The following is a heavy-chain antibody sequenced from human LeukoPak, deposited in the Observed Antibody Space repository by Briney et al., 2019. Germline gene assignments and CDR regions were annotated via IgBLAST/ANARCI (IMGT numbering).Heavy chain of an antibody. CDR3: AKEYCSGGTRCYSTFDY. Sequence: GGSLRLSCAASGNYWMHWVRQAPGKGLEWVAVISYDARNKYYGDSVKGRFTISRDNSKNTLDLQMNSLRAEDTAIYYCAKEYCSGGTRCYSTFDYWGQGTLVTVSS. D-gene: IGHD2-15*01. CDR2: ISYDARNK. CDR1: GNYW. V-gene: IGHV3-30*18. J-gene: IGHJ4*02.